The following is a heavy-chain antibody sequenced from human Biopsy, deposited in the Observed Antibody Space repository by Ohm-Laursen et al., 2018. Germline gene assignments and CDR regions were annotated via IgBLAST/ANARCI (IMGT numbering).Heavy chain of an antibody. CDR1: GGTFSSYT. CDR3: ARHYYDTSGYNWFDP. CDR2: VMPFFGTA. Sequence: SSVKVSCKASGGTFSSYTFAWVRQAPGQRPEWMGDVMPFFGTAQYAPKLQGRVSITADKTTYTAYMELTSLTSEDTAVYFCARHYYDTSGYNWFDPWGQGTLVTVSS. V-gene: IGHV1-69*06. J-gene: IGHJ5*02. D-gene: IGHD3-22*01.